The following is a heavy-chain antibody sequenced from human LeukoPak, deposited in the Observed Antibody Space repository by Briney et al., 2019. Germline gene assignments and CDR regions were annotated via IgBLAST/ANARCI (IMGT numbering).Heavy chain of an antibody. Sequence: PSETLSLTCAVSGYSIRSDSYWGWIRQPPGKGLEWIGTIFHSGSMYYNPSLKSGVNILVDTSKNQFSLRLSSVTAADTAVYYCARHSQWGVIPWTFDIWGHGTMVSVSS. J-gene: IGHJ3*02. CDR3: ARHSQWGVIPWTFDI. D-gene: IGHD3-16*02. V-gene: IGHV4-38-2*01. CDR1: GYSIRSDSY. CDR2: IFHSGSM.